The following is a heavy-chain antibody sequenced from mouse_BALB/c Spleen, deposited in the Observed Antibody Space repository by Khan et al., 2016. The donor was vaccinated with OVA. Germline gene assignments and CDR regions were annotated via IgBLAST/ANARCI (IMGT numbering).Heavy chain of an antibody. V-gene: IGHV5-6-5*01. CDR3: TRLVDY. Sequence: EVELVESGGGLVKPGGSLKLSCAASGFTFSSYAVSWIRQTPEKRLEWVASINSGGSTYYPDSLKGRFTISRDDARNILYLQMSSLRSEDTAMYCCTRLVDYWGREASVTVSS. CDR2: INSGGST. J-gene: IGHJ4*01. CDR1: GFTFSSYA.